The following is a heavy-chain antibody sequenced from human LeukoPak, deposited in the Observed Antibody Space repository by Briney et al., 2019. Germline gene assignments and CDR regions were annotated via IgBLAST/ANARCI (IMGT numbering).Heavy chain of an antibody. Sequence: SETLSLTCTVSGGSISSGGYYWSWIRQHLGKGLEWIGYINHSGTTYYNPSLKSRVTISVDTSKDHFSLMLRSVTAADTAVYYCANYGSGTYRFDPWGQGTLVTVSA. D-gene: IGHD3-10*01. CDR1: GGSISSGGYY. CDR3: ANYGSGTYRFDP. CDR2: INHSGTT. J-gene: IGHJ5*02. V-gene: IGHV4-31*03.